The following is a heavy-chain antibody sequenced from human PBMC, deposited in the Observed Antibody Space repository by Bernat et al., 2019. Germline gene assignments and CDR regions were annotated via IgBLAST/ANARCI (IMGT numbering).Heavy chain of an antibody. CDR3: ARDHLILPHRIGIAAALDAFDI. Sequence: QVQLVQSGAEVKKPGASVKVSCKASGYTFTSYYMHWVRQAPGQGLEWMGIINPSGGSTSYAQKFQGRVTMTRDTSTSTVYMELSSLRSEDTAVYYCARDHLILPHRIGIAAALDAFDIWGQGTMVTVSS. V-gene: IGHV1-46*01. CDR1: GYTFTSYY. J-gene: IGHJ3*02. CDR2: INPSGGST. D-gene: IGHD6-13*01.